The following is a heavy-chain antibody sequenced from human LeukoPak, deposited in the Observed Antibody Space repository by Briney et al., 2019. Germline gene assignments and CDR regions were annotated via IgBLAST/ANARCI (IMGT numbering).Heavy chain of an antibody. Sequence: ASVKASCKVSGYTLTELSMHWVRQAPGKGLEWMGGFDPEDGETIYAQKFQGRVTMTEDTSTDTAYMELSSLRSEDTAVYYCATVRGSYFWFDPWGQGTLVTVSS. J-gene: IGHJ5*02. CDR1: GYTLTELS. CDR2: FDPEDGET. D-gene: IGHD1-26*01. V-gene: IGHV1-24*01. CDR3: ATVRGSYFWFDP.